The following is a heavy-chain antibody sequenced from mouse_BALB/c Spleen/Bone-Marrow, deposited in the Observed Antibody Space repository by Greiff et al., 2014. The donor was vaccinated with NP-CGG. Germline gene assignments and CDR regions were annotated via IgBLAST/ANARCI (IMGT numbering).Heavy chain of an antibody. Sequence: VQLQQSGAELVRPGSSVKISCKASGYAFSNYWMNWVKQRPGQGLEWIGQIYPGDGDTNYNGKFKGKATLTADNSSSPAYMQLSSLTSEDSAVYFCARRDGSTYYYALDYWGQGTSVTVSS. CDR3: ARRDGSTYYYALDY. D-gene: IGHD1-1*01. CDR2: IYPGDGDT. CDR1: GYAFSNYW. J-gene: IGHJ4*01. V-gene: IGHV1-80*01.